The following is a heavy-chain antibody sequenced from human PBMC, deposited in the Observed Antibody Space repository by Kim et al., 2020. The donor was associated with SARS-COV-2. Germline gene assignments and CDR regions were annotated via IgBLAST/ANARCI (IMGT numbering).Heavy chain of an antibody. Sequence: YYNPPPKSRVTITVDTSKNQFSLKLSSVTAADTAVYYCARTYGSGSYMDYWGQGTLVTVSS. J-gene: IGHJ4*02. D-gene: IGHD3-10*01. CDR3: ARTYGSGSYMDY. V-gene: IGHV4-30-2*05.